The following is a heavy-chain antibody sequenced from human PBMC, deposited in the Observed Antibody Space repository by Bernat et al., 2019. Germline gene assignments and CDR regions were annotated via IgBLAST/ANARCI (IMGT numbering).Heavy chain of an antibody. CDR3: ARLHHDSNWLDP. CDR1: GITFSSYW. V-gene: IGHV3-7*03. D-gene: IGHD3-3*01. J-gene: IGHJ5*02. CDR2: INQEGSEK. Sequence: EVQLVESGGGLVQPGGSLRLSCAASGITFSSYWMSWVRQAPGKGLEWVANINQEGSEKYYVDSVKGRLTCSRDNAKNALFLQMNSLRAEDTAVYYCARLHHDSNWLDPWGQGTLVTVSS.